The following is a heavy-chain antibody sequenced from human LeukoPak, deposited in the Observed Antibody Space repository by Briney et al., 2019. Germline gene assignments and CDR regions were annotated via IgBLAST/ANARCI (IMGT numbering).Heavy chain of an antibody. CDR2: MYYSGST. V-gene: IGHV4-30-4*01. Sequence: SSQTLSLTCTVSGGSISSGDYYWSWIRQPPGKGLEWIAYMYYSGSTYYNPSLKSRVTMTADTSKNQLSLKLSSVTAADTAVYYCARPYYYDSRIDPWGQGILVTVSS. D-gene: IGHD3-22*01. J-gene: IGHJ5*02. CDR1: GGSISSGDYY. CDR3: ARPYYYDSRIDP.